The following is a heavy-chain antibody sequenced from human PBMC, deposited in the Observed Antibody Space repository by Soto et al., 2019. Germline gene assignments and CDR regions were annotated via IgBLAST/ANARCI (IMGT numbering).Heavy chain of an antibody. CDR1: GGSVSSGSYY. CDR3: ARDSMFDAFDI. D-gene: IGHD3-10*02. CDR2: IYYSGST. V-gene: IGHV4-61*01. J-gene: IGHJ3*02. Sequence: QVQLQESGPGLVKPSETLSLTYTVSGGSVSSGSYYWSWIRQPPGKGLEWIGYIYYSGSTNYNPSLKSRVAISVDTSKNQFSLKLSSVTAADTAVYYCARDSMFDAFDIWGQGTMVTVSS.